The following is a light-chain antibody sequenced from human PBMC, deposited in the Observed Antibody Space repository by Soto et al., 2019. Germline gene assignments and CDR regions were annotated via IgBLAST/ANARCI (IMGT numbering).Light chain of an antibody. V-gene: IGKV1-33*01. CDR1: HDINNF. J-gene: IGKJ3*01. CDR3: QQYDDLPYT. Sequence: DVQMTQSPSSLSASIGDRVTITCQATHDINNFLNWFRQKPGQAPELLISDASTLETGVPSRFSGSGFGTDFTFTISSLQPEDFATYYCQQYDDLPYTFGPGTKVDIK. CDR2: DAS.